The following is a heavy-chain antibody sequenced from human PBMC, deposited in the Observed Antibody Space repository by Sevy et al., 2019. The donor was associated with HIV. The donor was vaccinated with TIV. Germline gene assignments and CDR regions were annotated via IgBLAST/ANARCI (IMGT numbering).Heavy chain of an antibody. V-gene: IGHV3-21*01. D-gene: IGHD3-3*01. Sequence: GGSLRLSCAASGFTFSSYSMNWVRQAPGKGLEWVSSISSSSYIYYADSVKGRFTISRDNAKNSLYLQMNSLRAEDTAVYYCAREPNYDFWSGYYPYYYYGMDVWGQGTTVTVSS. CDR3: AREPNYDFWSGYYPYYYYGMDV. CDR1: GFTFSSYS. CDR2: ISSSSYI. J-gene: IGHJ6*02.